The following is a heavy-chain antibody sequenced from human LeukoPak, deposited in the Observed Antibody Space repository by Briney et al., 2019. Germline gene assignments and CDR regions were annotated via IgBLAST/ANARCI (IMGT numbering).Heavy chain of an antibody. D-gene: IGHD2-2*02. CDR2: ISSSGSTI. CDR1: GFTFSSYE. CDR3: ARGVPGYCSGTSCYKDYYYMDV. J-gene: IGHJ6*03. V-gene: IGHV3-48*03. Sequence: PGGSLRLSCAASGFTFSSYEMNWVRQAPGKGLEWVSYISSSGSTIYYADSVKGRFTISRDNVKNSLYVQMNSLRAEDTAVYYCARGVPGYCSGTSCYKDYYYMDVWGKGTTVTVSS.